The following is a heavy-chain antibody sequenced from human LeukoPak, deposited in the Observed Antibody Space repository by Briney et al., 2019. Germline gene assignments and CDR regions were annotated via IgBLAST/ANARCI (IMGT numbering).Heavy chain of an antibody. CDR2: TYYRSKWYN. CDR3: ARASGHYGMDV. CDR1: GDSVSSNSAA. V-gene: IGHV6-1*01. J-gene: IGHJ6*04. D-gene: IGHD6-25*01. Sequence: QTLSPTCAISGDSVSSNSAAWNWIRRSPSRGLEWLGRTYYRSKWYNDYAVSVKSRITINPDTSKNQFSLQLNSVTPEDTAVYYCARASGHYGMDVWGKGTTVTVSS.